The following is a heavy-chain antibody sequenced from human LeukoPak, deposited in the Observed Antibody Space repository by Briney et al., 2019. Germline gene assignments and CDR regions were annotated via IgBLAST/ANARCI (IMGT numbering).Heavy chain of an antibody. CDR2: IYHSGST. CDR1: GGSISSYY. Sequence: SETLSLTCTVSGGSISSYYWSWIRQPPGKGLEWIGYIYHSGSTNYNPSLKSRVTISVDKSKNQFSLKLSSVTAADTAVYYCARSPGDYWGQGTLVTVSS. CDR3: ARSPGDY. V-gene: IGHV4-59*12. J-gene: IGHJ4*02.